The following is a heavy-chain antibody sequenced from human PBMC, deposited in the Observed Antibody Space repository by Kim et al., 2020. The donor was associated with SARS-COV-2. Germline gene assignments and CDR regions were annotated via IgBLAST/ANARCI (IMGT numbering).Heavy chain of an antibody. J-gene: IGHJ6*02. CDR1: GFTFSSYW. CDR3: ARVGYDFWSGYYYGMDV. D-gene: IGHD3-3*01. CDR2: IKQDGSEK. V-gene: IGHV3-7*03. Sequence: GGSLRLSCAASGFTFSSYWMSWVRQAPGKGLEWVANIKQDGSEKYYVDSVKGRFTISRDNAKNSLYLQMNSLRAEDTAVYYCARVGYDFWSGYYYGMDVWGQGTTVTVSS.